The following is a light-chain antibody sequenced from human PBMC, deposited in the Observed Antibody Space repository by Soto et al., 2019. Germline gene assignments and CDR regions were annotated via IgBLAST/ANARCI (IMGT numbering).Light chain of an antibody. V-gene: IGKV3-20*01. Sequence: EIVLTQSPGTLSLSPGERATLSCRASQSVSGSYLAWYQQKPGQAPRLLIYGASSRAAGIPDRFSGSESGTDFSLTISRLEPEDFAVYHCQQYGNSPYTFGQGTKLEIK. CDR1: QSVSGSY. CDR3: QQYGNSPYT. J-gene: IGKJ2*01. CDR2: GAS.